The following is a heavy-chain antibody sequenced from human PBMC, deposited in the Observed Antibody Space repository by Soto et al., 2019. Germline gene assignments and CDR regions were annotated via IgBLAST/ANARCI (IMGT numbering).Heavy chain of an antibody. J-gene: IGHJ4*02. Sequence: HPGGSLRLSCAASGFTFSSYAMSWVRQAPGKGLEWVSAISGSGGSTYYADPVKGRFTISRDNSKNTLYLQMNSLRAEDTAVYYCAKDPVYGDSRYFDYWGQGTLVTVSS. CDR3: AKDPVYGDSRYFDY. V-gene: IGHV3-23*01. D-gene: IGHD4-17*01. CDR1: GFTFSSYA. CDR2: ISGSGGST.